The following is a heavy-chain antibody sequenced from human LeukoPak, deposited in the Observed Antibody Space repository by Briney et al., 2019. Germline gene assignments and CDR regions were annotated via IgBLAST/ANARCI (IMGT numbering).Heavy chain of an antibody. Sequence: ASVKVSCKASSYTFTRFGVSWVRQAPGQGLEWMGWISTYNGNTKYAQKIQGRVTMTRDTSISTAYMELSRLRSDDTAVYYCTLQRISFLNYFDPWGQGTLVTVSS. V-gene: IGHV1-18*01. CDR1: SYTFTRFG. CDR2: ISTYNGNT. D-gene: IGHD2/OR15-2a*01. J-gene: IGHJ5*02. CDR3: TLQRISFLNYFDP.